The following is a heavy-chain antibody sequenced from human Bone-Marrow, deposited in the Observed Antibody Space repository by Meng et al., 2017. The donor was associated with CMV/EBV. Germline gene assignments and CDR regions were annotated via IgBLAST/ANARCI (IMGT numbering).Heavy chain of an antibody. CDR1: GFTFNTYS. D-gene: IGHD6-19*01. CDR2: TSYEGSNK. J-gene: IGHJ6*02. V-gene: IGHV3-30*04. Sequence: GESLKISCVASGFTFNTYSLHWVRQAPGKGLEWVAVTSYEGSNKYYADSVKGRFTISRDNSKKTLYLQMNSLRAEGTAVYYCARGLKQWTYYYYYGMDVWGQGTTVTVSS. CDR3: ARGLKQWTYYYYYGMDV.